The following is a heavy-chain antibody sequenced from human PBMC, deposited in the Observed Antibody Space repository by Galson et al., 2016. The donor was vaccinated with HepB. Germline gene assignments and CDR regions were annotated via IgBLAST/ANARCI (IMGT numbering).Heavy chain of an antibody. Sequence: SVKVSCKASGYSFTSYGISWVRQAPGQGLEWMGWISAYNGNRKYAQKLQDRVTMTTDTSTSTAYMELWSLRSDDTAVYYCARDFSDSSGYYVYWGQGTLVTVSS. J-gene: IGHJ4*02. CDR3: ARDFSDSSGYYVY. CDR1: GYSFTSYG. CDR2: ISAYNGNR. V-gene: IGHV1-18*01. D-gene: IGHD3-22*01.